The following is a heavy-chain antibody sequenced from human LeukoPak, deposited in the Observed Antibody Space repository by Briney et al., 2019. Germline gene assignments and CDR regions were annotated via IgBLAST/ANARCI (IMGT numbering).Heavy chain of an antibody. CDR1: GGSISSSSYY. J-gene: IGHJ6*03. CDR3: ASGGSYDFWSGYTSSPYYYMDV. V-gene: IGHV4-39*01. CDR2: IYYSGDT. Sequence: SETLSLTCTISGGSISSSSYYWSWIRQPPGKGLEWIGSIYYSGDTYYNPSLKSRVTISVDTSKNQFSLKLSSVTAADTAVYYCASGGSYDFWSGYTSSPYYYMDVWGKGTTVTVSS. D-gene: IGHD3-3*01.